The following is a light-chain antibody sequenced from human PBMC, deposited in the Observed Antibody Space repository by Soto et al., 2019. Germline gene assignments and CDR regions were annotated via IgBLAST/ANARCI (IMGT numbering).Light chain of an antibody. CDR3: QQYNSYSWT. J-gene: IGKJ1*01. Sequence: QMTQSPSSLSASVGDRLSITCRASQVITNDLGWYQQRPGKAPKRLIYAASTLQSGVPSRFSGSGSGTEFTLTISSLQPEDVATYYCQQYNSYSWTFGQGTKVDI. V-gene: IGKV1-17*01. CDR2: AAS. CDR1: QVITND.